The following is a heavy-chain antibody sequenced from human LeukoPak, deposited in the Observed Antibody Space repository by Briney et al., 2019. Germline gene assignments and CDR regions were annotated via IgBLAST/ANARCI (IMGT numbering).Heavy chain of an antibody. CDR3: ARRVGFYGSGSLNYFDP. D-gene: IGHD3-10*01. CDR2: IFRTGST. Sequence: SETLSLTCSVSGGSIGSSSYYWGWIRQPPGKGLEWIGSIFRTGSTYYSASLKSRVSISVDTSKNHIALKVASVTAADTAVYFCARRVGFYGSGSLNYFDPWGQGILVSVSS. V-gene: IGHV4-39*02. CDR1: GGSIGSSSYY. J-gene: IGHJ5*01.